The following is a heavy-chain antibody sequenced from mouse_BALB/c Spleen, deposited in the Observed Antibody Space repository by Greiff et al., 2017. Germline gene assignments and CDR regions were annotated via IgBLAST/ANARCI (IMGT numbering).Heavy chain of an antibody. Sequence: EVQLQESGGGLVQPGGSRKLSCAASGFTFSSFGMHWVRQAPEKGLEWVAYISSGSSTIYYADTVKGRFTISRDNPKNTLFLQMTSLRSEDTAMYYCARSAIITTVVAKGTMDYWGQGTSVTVSS. CDR1: GFTFSSFG. D-gene: IGHD1-1*01. J-gene: IGHJ4*01. CDR2: ISSGSSTI. V-gene: IGHV5-17*02. CDR3: ARSAIITTVVAKGTMDY.